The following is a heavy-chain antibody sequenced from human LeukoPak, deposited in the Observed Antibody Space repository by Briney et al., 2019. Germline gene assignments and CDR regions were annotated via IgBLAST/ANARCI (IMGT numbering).Heavy chain of an antibody. J-gene: IGHJ4*02. CDR3: ARLRGSWGAGSFDY. D-gene: IGHD6-13*01. CDR1: GGSISSYY. CDR2: IYYSGST. Sequence: PSETLSLTCTVSGGSISSYYWSWIRQPPGKRLEWIGYIYYSGSTNYNPSLKSRVTISVDTSKNQFSLKLSSVTAADTAVYYCARLRGSWGAGSFDYWGQGTLVTVSS. V-gene: IGHV4-59*08.